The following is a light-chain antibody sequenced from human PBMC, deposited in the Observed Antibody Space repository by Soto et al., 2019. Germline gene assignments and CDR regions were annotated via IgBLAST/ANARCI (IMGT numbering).Light chain of an antibody. Sequence: DILMTQSPSSLSASVGDRVTITCLASQGINNYLVWYQQKPGKLPKLLIAGESTVQSGVPSRFSGIQSWTDFALTISIMQPEDVTTHYCQKFNSAPFTFGPGTKVDIK. J-gene: IGKJ3*01. CDR2: GES. CDR1: QGINNY. V-gene: IGKV1-27*01. CDR3: QKFNSAPFT.